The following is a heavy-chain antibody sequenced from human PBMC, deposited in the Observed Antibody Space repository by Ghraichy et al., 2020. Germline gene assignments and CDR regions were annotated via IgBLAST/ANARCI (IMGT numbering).Heavy chain of an antibody. D-gene: IGHD3-10*01. CDR1: GGSFSGYY. Sequence: SETLSLTCAVYGGSFSGYYWSWIRQPPGKGLEWIGEITHSGSTNYNPSLKSRVTISVDTSKNQFSLKLSSVTAADTAVYYCARGAPITMVRGVIINWRLGYFDLWGRGTLVTVSS. V-gene: IGHV4-34*01. J-gene: IGHJ2*01. CDR2: ITHSGST. CDR3: ARGAPITMVRGVIINWRLGYFDL.